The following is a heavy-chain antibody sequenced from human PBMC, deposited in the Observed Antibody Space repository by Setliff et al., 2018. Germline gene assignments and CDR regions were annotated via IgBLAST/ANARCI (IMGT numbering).Heavy chain of an antibody. CDR3: ATRRHYYDSSGYRYYYYYYGMDV. Sequence: ASVKVSCKASGYTFTSYYMHWVRQAPGQGLEWMGIINPSGGSTSYAQKFQGRVTMTRDTSTSTVCMELSSLRSEDTAVYYCATRRHYYDSSGYRYYYYYYGMDVWGQGTTVTVSS. CDR1: GYTFTSYY. J-gene: IGHJ6*02. CDR2: INPSGGST. V-gene: IGHV1-46*01. D-gene: IGHD3-22*01.